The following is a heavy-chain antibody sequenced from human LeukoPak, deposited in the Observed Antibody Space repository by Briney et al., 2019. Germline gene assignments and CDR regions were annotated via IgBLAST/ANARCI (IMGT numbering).Heavy chain of an antibody. D-gene: IGHD1-26*01. Sequence: PGGSLRLSCAASGFTFSSYSMNWVRQAPGKGLEWVSSISSSSSYIYYADSVKGRFTISRDNSRNTLYLQINSLRAEDTAVYYCARDEADMWELRLFDYWGQGTLVTVSS. V-gene: IGHV3-21*01. CDR3: ARDEADMWELRLFDY. CDR1: GFTFSSYS. J-gene: IGHJ4*02. CDR2: ISSSSSYI.